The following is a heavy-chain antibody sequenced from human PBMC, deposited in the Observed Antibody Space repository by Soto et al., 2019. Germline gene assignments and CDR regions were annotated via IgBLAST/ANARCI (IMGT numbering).Heavy chain of an antibody. CDR1: GYTFTSYD. D-gene: IGHD3-22*01. CDR3: ARYYYDSSGYSDY. CDR2: MNSNSGNT. Sequence: ASVKVSCKASGYTFTSYDINWVRQATGQGLEWMGWMNSNSGNTGYAQKLQGRATMTRNTSISTAYMGLSSLRSEDTAVYCCARYYYDSSGYSDYWGQGTLVTVSS. J-gene: IGHJ4*02. V-gene: IGHV1-8*01.